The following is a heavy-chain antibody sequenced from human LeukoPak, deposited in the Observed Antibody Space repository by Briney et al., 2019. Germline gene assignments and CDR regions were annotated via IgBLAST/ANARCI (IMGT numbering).Heavy chain of an antibody. V-gene: IGHV3-48*04. D-gene: IGHD6-6*01. CDR3: ARGGYSSSNVDAFDI. CDR1: GFNFNNYS. J-gene: IGHJ3*02. CDR2: IGTSGLII. Sequence: QAGGSLRLSCVASGFNFNNYSLNWVRQAPGKGLEWVSYIGTSGLIIYYADSVKGRLTISRDNAKNSLFLQMSSLRAEDTAVYYCARGGYSSSNVDAFDIWGQGTMVTVSS.